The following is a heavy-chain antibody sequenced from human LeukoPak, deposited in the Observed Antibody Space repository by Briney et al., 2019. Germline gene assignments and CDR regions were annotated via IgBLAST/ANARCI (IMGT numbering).Heavy chain of an antibody. CDR2: ISTSSLYI. D-gene: IGHD5-12*01. V-gene: IGHV3-21*01. CDR1: GFTFSSYT. Sequence: GGSLRLSCAASGFTFSSYTMTWVRQAPGKGLEWVSSISTSSLYIYYADSVKGRFTISRDNARNSVYLEMNSLRAEDTAVYYCASQGSGYDSPIDYWGQGTLVTVSS. CDR3: ASQGSGYDSPIDY. J-gene: IGHJ4*02.